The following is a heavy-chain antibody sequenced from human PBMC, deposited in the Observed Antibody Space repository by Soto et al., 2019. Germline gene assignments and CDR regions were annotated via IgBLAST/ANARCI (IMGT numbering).Heavy chain of an antibody. CDR1: GYSFTSYW. V-gene: IGHV5-10-1*01. CDR3: ARRGSSQYYYYGMDV. CDR2: IDPSDSYT. D-gene: IGHD6-13*01. J-gene: IGHJ6*02. Sequence: GESLNTSCKGSGYSFTSYWISWVRQMPGKGLEWMGRIDPSDSYTNYSPSFQGHVTISADKSISTAYLQWSSLKASDTAMYYCARRGSSQYYYYGMDVWGQGTTVTVSS.